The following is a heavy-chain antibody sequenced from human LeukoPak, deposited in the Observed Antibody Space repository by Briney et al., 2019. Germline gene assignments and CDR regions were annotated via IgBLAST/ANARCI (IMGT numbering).Heavy chain of an antibody. J-gene: IGHJ4*02. Sequence: GGSLRLSCAASGFTFSSYEMTWVRQAPGKGLEWVSVVYSVGSTYYADSVRGRFTISRDNSKNTLYLQMNSLRAEDTAVYYCATSPLAGSWGQGTLVTVSS. CDR3: ATSPLAGS. V-gene: IGHV3-53*01. CDR2: VYSVGST. D-gene: IGHD3-10*01. CDR1: GFTFSSYE.